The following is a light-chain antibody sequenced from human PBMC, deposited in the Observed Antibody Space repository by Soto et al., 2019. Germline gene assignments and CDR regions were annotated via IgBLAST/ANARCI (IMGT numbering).Light chain of an antibody. CDR3: QQYGTSPYS. Sequence: EIVLTQSPGTLSLSPGERATLSCGASQSLSSNSLAWYQQKPGQAPRRLIYGASSRDTGIPDRFSGSGSGTDFTLTISRLEPKDFAVYYFQQYGTSPYSFRQGTKLEIK. J-gene: IGKJ2*03. CDR1: QSLSSNS. CDR2: GAS. V-gene: IGKV3-20*01.